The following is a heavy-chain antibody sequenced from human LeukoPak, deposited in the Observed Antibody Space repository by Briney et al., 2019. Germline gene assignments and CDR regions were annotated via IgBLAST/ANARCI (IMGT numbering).Heavy chain of an antibody. Sequence: SETLSLTCTVSGGSISSSSYYWGWIRQPPGKGLEWIGSIYHSGSTYYNPSLKSRVTISVDTSKNQFSLKLTSVTAADTAVYYCARYVEMATLVFDYWGQGTLVTVSS. V-gene: IGHV4-39*07. D-gene: IGHD5-24*01. CDR3: ARYVEMATLVFDY. CDR2: IYHSGST. CDR1: GGSISSSSYY. J-gene: IGHJ4*02.